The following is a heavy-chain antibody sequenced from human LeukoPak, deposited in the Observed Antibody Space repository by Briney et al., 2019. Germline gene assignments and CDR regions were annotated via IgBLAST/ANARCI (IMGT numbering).Heavy chain of an antibody. D-gene: IGHD1-26*01. J-gene: IGHJ4*02. CDR2: IWYDGSNK. CDR1: GFPFSAYG. CDR3: ATLVSGSPVVDY. V-gene: IGHV3-33*08. Sequence: GWSLRLSCTASGFPFSAYGMHWVRQAPGKGLEWVAVIWYDGSNKYYADSVKGRFTISRDNSKNTLYLQMNSLRAEDTAVYYCATLVSGSPVVDYWGQGTLVTVSS.